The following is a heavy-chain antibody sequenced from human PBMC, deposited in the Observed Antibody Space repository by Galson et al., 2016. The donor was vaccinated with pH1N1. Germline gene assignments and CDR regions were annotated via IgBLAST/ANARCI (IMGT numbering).Heavy chain of an antibody. Sequence: FLRLSCAAPGFTFSSYSMNWVRQAPGKGLEWVSYISSSSSTIYYADSVKGRFTISRDNAKNSLYLQMNSLRAEDTAVYYCARVNHYYYYGMDVWGQGTTVTVSS. CDR2: ISSSSSTI. CDR1: GFTFSSYS. CDR3: ARVNHYYYYGMDV. D-gene: IGHD1-14*01. V-gene: IGHV3-48*01. J-gene: IGHJ6*02.